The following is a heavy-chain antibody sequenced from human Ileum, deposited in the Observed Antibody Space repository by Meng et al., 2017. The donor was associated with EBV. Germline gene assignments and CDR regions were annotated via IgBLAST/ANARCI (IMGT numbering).Heavy chain of an antibody. CDR1: GYTFINHD. CDR3: ARGSGAGGRDWFDP. V-gene: IGHV1-8*01. J-gene: IGHJ5*02. D-gene: IGHD3-16*01. CDR2: MNSYTGNA. Sequence: QVQLVQSGAEVKKPWASVKVSCKASGYTFINHDINWVRQAAGQGLESIGWMNSYTGNAGYAQKFRGRVTMTRDTSINTAYLEVISLTSEDTAVYYCARGSGAGGRDWFDPWGQGTLVTVSS.